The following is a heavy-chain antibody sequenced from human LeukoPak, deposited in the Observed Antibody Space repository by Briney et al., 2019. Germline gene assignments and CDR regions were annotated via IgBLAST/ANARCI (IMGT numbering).Heavy chain of an antibody. J-gene: IGHJ4*02. CDR3: ASGWANSGSYVMGH. Sequence: ASVKVSCKASGYTFTSCYTHWVRQAPGQGLEWMGIINPSGGSTNYAQKFQGRVTMTRDTSISTAYMELSRLRSDDTAVYYCASGWANSGSYVMGHWGQGTLVTVSS. CDR2: INPSGGST. CDR1: GYTFTSCY. V-gene: IGHV1-2*02. D-gene: IGHD1-26*01.